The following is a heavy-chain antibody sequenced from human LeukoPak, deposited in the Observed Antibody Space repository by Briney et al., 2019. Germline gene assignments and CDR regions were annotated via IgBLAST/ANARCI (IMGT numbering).Heavy chain of an antibody. CDR1: GFTFSSYW. Sequence: PGGSLRLSCAASGFTFSSYWMSWVRQAPGKGLEWVSVISGSGGRTYDAESVKGRFTISRDISKNTLYLQMNSLRAEDTAVYYCARLSYGSGWLDYWGQGTLVTVSS. D-gene: IGHD6-19*01. CDR3: ARLSYGSGWLDY. J-gene: IGHJ4*02. V-gene: IGHV3-23*01. CDR2: ISGSGGRT.